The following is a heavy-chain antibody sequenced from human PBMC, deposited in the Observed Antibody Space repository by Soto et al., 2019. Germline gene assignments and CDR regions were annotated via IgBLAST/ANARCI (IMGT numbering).Heavy chain of an antibody. Sequence: PGESLKISCNASGFSLNTYWIGWVRQKPGKGLEWMGSIFPGDSDTRYSPSFQGQVIISADRSISTAYLQWRSLKASDTAIYYCARQGRPYICSGYYYGMDVWGQGTTVTVSS. D-gene: IGHD6-6*01. J-gene: IGHJ6*02. CDR3: ARQGRPYICSGYYYGMDV. CDR1: GFSLNTYW. V-gene: IGHV5-51*01. CDR2: IFPGDSDT.